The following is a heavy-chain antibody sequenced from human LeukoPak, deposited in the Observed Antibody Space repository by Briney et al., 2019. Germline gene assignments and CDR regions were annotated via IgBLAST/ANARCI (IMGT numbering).Heavy chain of an antibody. Sequence: GGSLRLSCAASGFTFSSYAMHRVRQAPGKGLEWVAVISYDGSNKYYADSVKGRFTISRDNSKSTLCLQMNSLRAEDTAVYYCAKQLGYCSDGSCYFPYWGQGTLVTVSS. CDR1: GFTFSSYA. V-gene: IGHV3-30-3*02. D-gene: IGHD2-15*01. J-gene: IGHJ4*02. CDR3: AKQLGYCSDGSCYFPY. CDR2: ISYDGSNK.